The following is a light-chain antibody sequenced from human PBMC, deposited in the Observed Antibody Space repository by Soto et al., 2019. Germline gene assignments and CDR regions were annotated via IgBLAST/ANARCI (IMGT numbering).Light chain of an antibody. J-gene: IGLJ1*01. V-gene: IGLV1-40*01. Sequence: QSVLTQPPSVSGAPGQRVTISCTGSSSNIGAFYDVHWHQHLPGTAPKLLIYGNNNRPSGVPDRFSGSKSGTSASLAITGLQAEDEADYYCQSYDSSLSGYVFGTGTQLTVL. CDR3: QSYDSSLSGYV. CDR1: SSNIGAFYD. CDR2: GNN.